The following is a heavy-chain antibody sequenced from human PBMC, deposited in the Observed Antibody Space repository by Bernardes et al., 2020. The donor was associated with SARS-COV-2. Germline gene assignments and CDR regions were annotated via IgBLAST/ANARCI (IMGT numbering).Heavy chain of an antibody. Sequence: GGSLRLSCAASGFTFSGYAMTWVRQAPGKGLEWDSAISGSGSATYYTDSVKSRFTISRDNSKNTLFLQMNSLRAEDTALYFCAREDYELDLCGQGTLVTVSS. V-gene: IGHV3-23*01. CDR3: AREDYELDL. D-gene: IGHD4-17*01. CDR2: ISGSGSAT. CDR1: GFTFSGYA. J-gene: IGHJ5*02.